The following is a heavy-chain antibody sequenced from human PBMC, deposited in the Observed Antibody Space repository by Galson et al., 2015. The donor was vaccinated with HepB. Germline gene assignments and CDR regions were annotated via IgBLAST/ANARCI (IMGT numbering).Heavy chain of an antibody. CDR3: ARDLVEMATIGPYYYYGMDV. Sequence: SLRLSCAASGFTFSSYSMNWVRRAPGKGLEWVSSISSSSSYIYYADSVKGRFTISRDNAKNSLYLQMNSLRAEDTAVYYCARDLVEMATIGPYYYYGMDVWGQGTTVTVSS. CDR2: ISSSSSYI. V-gene: IGHV3-21*01. CDR1: GFTFSSYS. J-gene: IGHJ6*02. D-gene: IGHD5-24*01.